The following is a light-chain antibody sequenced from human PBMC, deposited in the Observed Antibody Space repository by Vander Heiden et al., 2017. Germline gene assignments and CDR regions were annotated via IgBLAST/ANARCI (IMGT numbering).Light chain of an antibody. CDR3: SSYAGFRGV. CDR2: DIS. J-gene: IGLJ3*02. Sequence: QSALTQPASVSGSPGQSITISCTGTRRDIGSYDLVSWYQQHPGKVPKLIIYDISERPSGVSSRFSGSKSGNTASLTISGLQADDEADYYCSSYAGFRGVFGGGTKVTVL. V-gene: IGLV2-23*02. CDR1: RRDIGSYDL.